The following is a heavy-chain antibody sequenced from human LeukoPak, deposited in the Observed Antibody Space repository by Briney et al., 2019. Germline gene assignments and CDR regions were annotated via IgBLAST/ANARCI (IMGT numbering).Heavy chain of an antibody. J-gene: IGHJ4*02. CDR1: GGSFSSGGYS. V-gene: IGHV4-31*03. CDR2: IYYSGST. Sequence: SETLSLTCTVSGGSFSSGGYSWSWIRQHPGKGLEWIGYIYYSGSTYSNPSLKSRVTISVDTSKNQFSMKLSSVTAADTAVYYCARWSPSRSKFDYWGQGTLVTVSS. D-gene: IGHD1-26*01. CDR3: ARWSPSRSKFDY.